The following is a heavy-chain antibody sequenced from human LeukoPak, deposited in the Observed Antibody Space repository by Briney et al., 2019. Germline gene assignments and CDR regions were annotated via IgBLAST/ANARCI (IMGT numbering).Heavy chain of an antibody. J-gene: IGHJ5*02. CDR2: IIPIFGTA. CDR1: GGTLSSYA. V-gene: IGHV1-69*13. D-gene: IGHD3-22*01. CDR3: ARRFDSSGYYYSNWFDP. Sequence: ASVKVSCKASGGTLSSYAISWVRQAPGQGLEWMGGIIPIFGTANYAQKFQGRVTITADESTSTAYMELSSLRSEDTAVYYCARRFDSSGYYYSNWFDPWGQGTLVTVSS.